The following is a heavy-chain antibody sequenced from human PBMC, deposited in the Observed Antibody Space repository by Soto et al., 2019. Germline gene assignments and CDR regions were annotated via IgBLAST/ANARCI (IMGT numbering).Heavy chain of an antibody. D-gene: IGHD6-19*01. Sequence: PSETLSLTCTVSGGSISSYYWSWIRQAPGKGLEWIGYIHYSGSTNYNPSLKSRVTISVDKSKNQYFLKVNSVTAADTAVYYCARLTSGWYSYWGQGTRVTVSS. CDR1: GGSISSYY. J-gene: IGHJ4*02. CDR2: IHYSGST. V-gene: IGHV4-59*08. CDR3: ARLTSGWYSY.